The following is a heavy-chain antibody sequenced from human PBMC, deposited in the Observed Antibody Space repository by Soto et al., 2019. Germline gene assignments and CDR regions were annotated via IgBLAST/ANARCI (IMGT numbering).Heavy chain of an antibody. J-gene: IGHJ4*02. CDR3: AKEAPYYFASGSCYNPFEY. CDR2: ISDSGSTT. D-gene: IGHD3-10*01. CDR1: EFTFSNYA. Sequence: GGSLRLSCAASEFTFSNYAMTWVRQAPGKGLEWVSGISDSGSTTFYADSVKGRFTISRDNSKSTLFLQMNSLRAEDTAVYYCAKEAPYYFASGSCYNPFEYWGQGTLVTAPQ. V-gene: IGHV3-23*01.